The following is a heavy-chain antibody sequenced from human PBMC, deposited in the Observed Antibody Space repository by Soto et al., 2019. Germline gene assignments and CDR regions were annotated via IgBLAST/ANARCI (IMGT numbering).Heavy chain of an antibody. V-gene: IGHV4-59*01. D-gene: IGHD3-22*01. CDR3: ARNYYDSSGYGYNWSDP. CDR2: IYYSGST. CDR1: GGSISSYY. Sequence: SGTLSLTCTVSGGSISSYYWGWIRQPPGKGLEWIGYIYYSGSTNYNPSLKSRVTISVDTSKNQFSLKLSSVTAADTAVYYCARNYYDSSGYGYNWSDPWGQGTLVTVSS. J-gene: IGHJ5*02.